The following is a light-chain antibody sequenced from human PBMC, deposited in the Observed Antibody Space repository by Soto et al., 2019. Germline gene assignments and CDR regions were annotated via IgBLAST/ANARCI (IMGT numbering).Light chain of an antibody. CDR1: QSVGSW. CDR3: QQYGSSSPWT. V-gene: IGKV1-5*03. CDR2: KAS. Sequence: DIQMTQSPSTLSASVGDRVTITCRASQSVGSWLAWYQQKPGKAPKLLIYKASSLESGVPSRFSGSGSGTEFSLTLSSLQPDDFASYHCQQYGSSSPWTFGQGTKVEIK. J-gene: IGKJ1*01.